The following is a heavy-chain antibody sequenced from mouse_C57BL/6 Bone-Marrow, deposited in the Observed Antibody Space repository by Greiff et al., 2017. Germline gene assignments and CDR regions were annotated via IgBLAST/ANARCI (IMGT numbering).Heavy chain of an antibody. CDR3: ARPYDYDVWFAD. Sequence: EVHLVESGGGLVKPGGSLKLSCAASGFTFSDYGMHWVRQAPEKGLEWVAYISSGSSTIYYADTVKGRFTLSRDNAKNTLFLQMTSLRSGDTAMXYCARPYDYDVWFADRGQGTLVTVSA. D-gene: IGHD2-4*01. CDR2: ISSGSSTI. V-gene: IGHV5-17*01. J-gene: IGHJ3*01. CDR1: GFTFSDYG.